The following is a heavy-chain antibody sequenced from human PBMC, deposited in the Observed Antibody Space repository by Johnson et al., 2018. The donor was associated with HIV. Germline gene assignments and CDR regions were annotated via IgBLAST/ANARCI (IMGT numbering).Heavy chain of an antibody. J-gene: IGHJ3*02. CDR2: IYSGGST. Sequence: MLLVESGGGLVQPGGSLRLSCAASGFTVSSNYMSWVRQAPGKGLEWVSVIYSGGSTYYADSVKGRFTISRDNSKNTLYLQMNILSAEDTAVYYCARGLRSGIVVVYDAFDIWGQGTMVTVSS. V-gene: IGHV3-66*01. CDR3: ARGLRSGIVVVYDAFDI. D-gene: IGHD3-22*01. CDR1: GFTVSSNY.